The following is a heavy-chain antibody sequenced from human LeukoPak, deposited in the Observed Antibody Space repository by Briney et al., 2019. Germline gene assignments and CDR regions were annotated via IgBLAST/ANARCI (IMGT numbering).Heavy chain of an antibody. V-gene: IGHV4-4*02. Sequence: SGTLSLTCAVSGGSIINSNWWSWVRQPPGKGLEWIGEIDHSGSTSYNPSLKSRVTMSVDRSQNQFSLRLSTVTAADTAVYYCAKGGADYYYDSSGYYDWFDPWGQGTLVTASS. D-gene: IGHD3-22*01. CDR2: IDHSGST. J-gene: IGHJ5*02. CDR3: AKGGADYYYDSSGYYDWFDP. CDR1: GGSIINSNW.